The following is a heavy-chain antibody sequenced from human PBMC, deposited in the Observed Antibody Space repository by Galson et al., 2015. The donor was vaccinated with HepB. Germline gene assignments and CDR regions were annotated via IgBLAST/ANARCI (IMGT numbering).Heavy chain of an antibody. CDR1: GFTFEDYG. CDR2: INWNGDSK. Sequence: SLRLSCAASGFTFEDYGMSWVRQAPGKGLEWVSGINWNGDSKGYADSVKGRFTISRDNAKNILYLQMNSLRVDDTALFYCARDFSIASGHDAFDVWGQGTMVTVSS. J-gene: IGHJ3*01. CDR3: ARDFSIASGHDAFDV. D-gene: IGHD2-15*01. V-gene: IGHV3-20*04.